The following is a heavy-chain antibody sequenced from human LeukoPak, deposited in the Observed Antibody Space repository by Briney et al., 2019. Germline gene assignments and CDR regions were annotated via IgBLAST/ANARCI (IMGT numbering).Heavy chain of an antibody. Sequence: PGGSLRLSCAASGFTFSNYDMHWVRQATGKGLEWVSTVVSAGDTYYPGSVKGRFTISRENAKNSLYLQMNSLRAGDTAVYYCARGMFRGVHYMDVWGKGTTVTISS. J-gene: IGHJ6*03. CDR2: VVSAGDT. D-gene: IGHD3-10*01. CDR1: GFTFSNYD. V-gene: IGHV3-13*01. CDR3: ARGMFRGVHYMDV.